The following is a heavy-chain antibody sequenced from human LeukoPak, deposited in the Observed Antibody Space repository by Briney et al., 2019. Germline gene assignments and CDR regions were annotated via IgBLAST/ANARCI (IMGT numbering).Heavy chain of an antibody. J-gene: IGHJ3*02. Sequence: ESLKISCKGSGYSFTSYWIGWVRQMPGKGLEWMGIIYPGDSDTRYSPSFQGQVTISADKSISTAYLQWSSLKASDTAMYYCARPNDPDSIGDAFDIWGQGTMVTVSS. V-gene: IGHV5-51*01. D-gene: IGHD3-22*01. CDR3: ARPNDPDSIGDAFDI. CDR2: IYPGDSDT. CDR1: GYSFTSYW.